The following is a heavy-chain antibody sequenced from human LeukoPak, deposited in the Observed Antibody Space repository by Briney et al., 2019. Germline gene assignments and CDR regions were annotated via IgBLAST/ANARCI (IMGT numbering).Heavy chain of an antibody. CDR1: GFTFSSYA. D-gene: IGHD1-26*01. J-gene: IGHJ3*02. V-gene: IGHV3-23*01. CDR2: ITGSGGTT. Sequence: GGSLRLSCAASGFTFSSYAMSWVRRAPGKGLEWVSTITGSGGTTNYADSVKGRFTISRDNSKNTLSLQVNSLSAEDTAVYYCARPLSIVGATIGAFDIWGQGTMVTVSS. CDR3: ARPLSIVGATIGAFDI.